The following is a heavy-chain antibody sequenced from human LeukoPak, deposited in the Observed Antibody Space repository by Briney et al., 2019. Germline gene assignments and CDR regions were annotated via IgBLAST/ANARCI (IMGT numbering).Heavy chain of an antibody. D-gene: IGHD6-6*01. CDR2: LRDDGNK. Sequence: HPGGSLRLSCAASGFTFSSYGMHWVRQAPGKGLEWVAFLRDDGNKYYADSVKGRFTISRDTSKNTLYLQMNSLRAGDTAVYYCAKDRSSAPGDYWGQGTLVTVSS. CDR1: GFTFSSYG. J-gene: IGHJ4*02. CDR3: AKDRSSAPGDY. V-gene: IGHV3-30*02.